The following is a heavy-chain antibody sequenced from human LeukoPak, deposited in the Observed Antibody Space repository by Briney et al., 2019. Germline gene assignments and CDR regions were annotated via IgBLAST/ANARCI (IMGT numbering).Heavy chain of an antibody. CDR3: ARLTYYYDSSGSY. Sequence: GGSLRLSCAASGFTFSSYWMSWVRQAPGKGLEWVANIKQDGSEKYYVDSVKGRFTISRDNAKNSLYLQMNSLRAEDTAVYYCARLTYYYDSSGSYWGQGTLVTVSS. D-gene: IGHD3-22*01. V-gene: IGHV3-7*01. CDR1: GFTFSSYW. J-gene: IGHJ4*02. CDR2: IKQDGSEK.